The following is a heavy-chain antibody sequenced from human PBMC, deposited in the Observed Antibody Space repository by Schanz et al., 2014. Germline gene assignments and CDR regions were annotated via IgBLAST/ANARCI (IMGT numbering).Heavy chain of an antibody. CDR1: GFTFSDYS. D-gene: IGHD2-8*02. J-gene: IGHJ4*01. Sequence: EVQLVESGGGWVQPGGSLRLSCAASGFTFSDYSMNWVRQAPGKGPEWVSYIRSSSTPIYYADSVKGRFTISRDNAKNSLYLQMNSLRAEDTAVYYCAKTLFPGGTQTLGNWGRGTLVTVSS. CDR2: IRSSSTPI. V-gene: IGHV3-48*01. CDR3: AKTLFPGGTQTLGN.